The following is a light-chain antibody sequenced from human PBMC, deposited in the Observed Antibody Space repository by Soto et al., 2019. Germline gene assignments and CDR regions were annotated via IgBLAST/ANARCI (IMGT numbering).Light chain of an antibody. Sequence: EIVLTQSPASLSLSPGEGATLSCRASQSVSTYLAWFQQQFGQHPRILIYDASKRATGIPARFSGSGSGTDFTLTINRLDPDDFAVYECQQRSDWTITFGQGTRLDIK. CDR2: DAS. J-gene: IGKJ5*01. V-gene: IGKV3-11*01. CDR3: QQRSDWTIT. CDR1: QSVSTY.